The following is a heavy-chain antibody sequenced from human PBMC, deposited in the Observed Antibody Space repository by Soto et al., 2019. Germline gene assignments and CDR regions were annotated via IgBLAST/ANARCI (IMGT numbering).Heavy chain of an antibody. CDR2: IYYSGST. Sequence: QVQLQESGPGLVKPSQTLSLTCTVSGGSISSGDYYWSWIRQPPGKGLEWIGFIYYSGSTYYNPSLKRRVTISVETSKNQFPLKLSSVAAADTAVYYCASRGTTTDCSGGSCYARGFDYWGQGTLVTVSS. J-gene: IGHJ4*02. CDR1: GGSISSGDYY. V-gene: IGHV4-30-4*01. D-gene: IGHD2-15*01. CDR3: ASRGTTTDCSGGSCYARGFDY.